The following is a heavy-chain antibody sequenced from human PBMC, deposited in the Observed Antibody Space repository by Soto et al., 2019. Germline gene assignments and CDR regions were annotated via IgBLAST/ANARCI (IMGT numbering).Heavy chain of an antibody. D-gene: IGHD5-12*01. Sequence: GASVKVSCKASGGTFSSFGISWVRQAPGQGLEWMGGIIPVFGRPNYAQRFRGRLTITADESTNTGYMELIDLRSEDTAVYYCAREGSGYNFWGRGTQVTVS. CDR1: GGTFSSFG. J-gene: IGHJ1*01. CDR3: AREGSGYNF. V-gene: IGHV1-69*13. CDR2: IIPVFGRP.